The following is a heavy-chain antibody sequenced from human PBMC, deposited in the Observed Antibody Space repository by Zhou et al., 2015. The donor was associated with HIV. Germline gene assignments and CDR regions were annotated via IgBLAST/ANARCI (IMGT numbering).Heavy chain of an antibody. V-gene: IGHV1-69*06. CDR2: ITPVLGTA. Sequence: QVQLVQSGAEVKKPGSSVKVSCKASGGTFNKYGISWVRQAPGQGLEWMGGITPVLGTAKYAQKFQGRVSFTADRSTSTAYMELRSLRSDDTAVYYCARDRGEGNPYPDRGGYVPYTSWGRVGDPRSTVSFQ. CDR3: ARDRGEGNPYPDRGGYVPYTSWGRVGDPRSTVSFQ. CDR1: GGTFNKYG. J-gene: IGHJ1*01. D-gene: IGHD6-19*01.